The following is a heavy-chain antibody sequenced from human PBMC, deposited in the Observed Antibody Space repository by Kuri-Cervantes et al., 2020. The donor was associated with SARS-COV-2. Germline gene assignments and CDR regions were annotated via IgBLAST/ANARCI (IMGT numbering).Heavy chain of an antibody. CDR1: GYTFTSYD. D-gene: IGHD6-19*01. CDR3: ARDTAVAGTVYGMDV. Sequence: ASVKVSCKASGYTFTSYDINWVRQATGQGLEWMGWMNPNSGNTGYAQKFQGRVTMTRDTSISTAYMELSRLRSDDTAVYYCARDTAVAGTVYGMDVWDQGTTVTVSS. J-gene: IGHJ6*02. CDR2: MNPNSGNT. V-gene: IGHV1-8*01.